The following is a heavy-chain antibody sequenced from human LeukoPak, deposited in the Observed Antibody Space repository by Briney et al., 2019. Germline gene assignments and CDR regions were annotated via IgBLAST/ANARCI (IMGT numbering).Heavy chain of an antibody. D-gene: IGHD2-2*01. CDR3: ARDGVVPASYYYGMDV. Sequence: GESLKISCKGSGYSFTSYWIGWVRQMPGKGLEWMGIIYPGDSDTRYSPSFQGQVTISADKSISTAYLQWSSLKASDTAMYYCARDGVVPASYYYGMDVWGQGTTVTVSS. CDR2: IYPGDSDT. J-gene: IGHJ6*02. V-gene: IGHV5-51*01. CDR1: GYSFTSYW.